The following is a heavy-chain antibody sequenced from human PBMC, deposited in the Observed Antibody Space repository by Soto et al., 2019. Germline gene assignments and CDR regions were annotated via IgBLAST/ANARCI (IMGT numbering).Heavy chain of an antibody. CDR2: MNPNSGNT. CDR1: GYTFTSYD. CDR3: ARGWADDYGDYDAFDI. Sequence: QVQLVQSGAEVKKPGASVKVSCKASGYTFTSYDINWVRQATGQGLEWMGWMNPNSGNTGYAQKFQGRVTMNRNTAISTAYMELSSLRSEDTAVYYCARGWADDYGDYDAFDIWGQGTMVTVSS. V-gene: IGHV1-8*01. D-gene: IGHD4-17*01. J-gene: IGHJ3*02.